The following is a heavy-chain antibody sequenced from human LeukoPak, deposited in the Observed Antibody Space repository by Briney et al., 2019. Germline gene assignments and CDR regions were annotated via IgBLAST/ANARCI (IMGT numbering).Heavy chain of an antibody. CDR3: ARDYSGSYYGWFDP. Sequence: SETRSLTCAVYGGSFSGYYWSWIRQPPGKGLEWIGEINHSGSTNYNPSLKSRVTISVDTSKNQFSLKLSSVTAADTAVYYCARDYSGSYYGWFDPWGQGTLVTVSS. CDR2: INHSGST. J-gene: IGHJ5*02. CDR1: GGSFSGYY. V-gene: IGHV4-34*01. D-gene: IGHD1-26*01.